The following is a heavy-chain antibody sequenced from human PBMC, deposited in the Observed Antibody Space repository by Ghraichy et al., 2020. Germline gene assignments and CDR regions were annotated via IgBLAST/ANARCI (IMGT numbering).Heavy chain of an antibody. Sequence: ASVKVSCKASGYTFTSYGISWVRQAPGQGLEWMGWISAYNGDTNYAQKLQGRVTMTTDTSTSTAYMELRSLRSDDTAVYYCARISGSYDIGYFDYWGQGTLVTVSS. CDR1: GYTFTSYG. V-gene: IGHV1-18*04. J-gene: IGHJ4*02. CDR3: ARISGSYDIGYFDY. CDR2: ISAYNGDT. D-gene: IGHD1-26*01.